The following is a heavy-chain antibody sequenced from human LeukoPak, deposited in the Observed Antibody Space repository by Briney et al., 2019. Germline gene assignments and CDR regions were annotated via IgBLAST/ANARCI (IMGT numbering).Heavy chain of an antibody. CDR1: GGSISSGSYY. Sequence: SQTLSLTCTVSGGSISSGSYYWNWIRQPAGKGLERIGRIYSSGSTNYNPSLKSRVTMSVDTSKNQFSLKLSSVTAADTAMYYCARYCSGSSCYSWGYYFDYWGQGTLVTVSS. CDR3: ARYCSGSSCYSWGYYFDY. J-gene: IGHJ4*02. CDR2: IYSSGST. V-gene: IGHV4-61*02. D-gene: IGHD2-15*01.